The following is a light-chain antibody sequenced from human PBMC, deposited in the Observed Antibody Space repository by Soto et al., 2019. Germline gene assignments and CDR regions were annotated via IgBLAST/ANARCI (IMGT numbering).Light chain of an antibody. CDR1: QSVTKY. V-gene: IGKV3-11*01. CDR3: QQRYNWLT. CDR2: DTS. J-gene: IGKJ4*01. Sequence: EIVLTQSPATLSLSPGERATLSCRASQSVTKYLAWYQQKPGQAPRLLIYDTSNRATGIPARFSGSGSGTDFTLTISRLESEDSGIYYCQQRYNWLTFGGGTKVDIK.